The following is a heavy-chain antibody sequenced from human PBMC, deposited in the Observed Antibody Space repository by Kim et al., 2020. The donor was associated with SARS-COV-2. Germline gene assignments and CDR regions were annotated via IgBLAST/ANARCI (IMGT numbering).Heavy chain of an antibody. V-gene: IGHV3-9*01. J-gene: IGHJ6*02. CDR2: ISWNSGSI. CDR3: AKDMRSSWSGYIPPYYYYGMDV. CDR1: GFTFDDYA. Sequence: GGSLRLSCAASGFTFDDYAMHWVRQAPGKGLEWVSGISWNSGSIGYADSVKGRFTISRDNAKNSLYLQMNSLRAEDTALYYCAKDMRSSWSGYIPPYYYYGMDVWRQGTTDTVSS. D-gene: IGHD3-3*01.